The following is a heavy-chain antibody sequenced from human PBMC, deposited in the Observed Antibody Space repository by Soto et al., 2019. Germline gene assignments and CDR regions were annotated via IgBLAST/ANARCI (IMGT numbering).Heavy chain of an antibody. V-gene: IGHV3-23*01. CDR1: GFTFSSYA. CDR2: ISGSGGST. Sequence: GSLRLSCAASGFTFSSYAMSWVRQAPGKGLEWVSAISGSGGSTYYADSVKGRFTISRDNSKNTLYLQMNSLRAEDTAVYYCAKGGSRGYSYGHDAFDIWGQGTMATVSS. J-gene: IGHJ3*02. D-gene: IGHD5-18*01. CDR3: AKGGSRGYSYGHDAFDI.